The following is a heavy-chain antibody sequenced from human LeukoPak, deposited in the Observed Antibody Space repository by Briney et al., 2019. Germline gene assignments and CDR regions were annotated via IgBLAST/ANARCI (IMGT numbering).Heavy chain of an antibody. J-gene: IGHJ2*01. Sequence: SGPTLVNPTQTLTLTCSFSGFSLTTSGVGVAWIRQPPGKAPEWLALIYWNDDQRYRPSLKNRPTITKDTSKNQVVLTMTDVDPVDTATYYCAHIPPYYYDATAFPWYFDLWGRGTLVTVSS. CDR2: IYWNDDQ. V-gene: IGHV2-5*01. D-gene: IGHD3-22*01. CDR3: AHIPPYYYDATAFPWYFDL. CDR1: GFSLTTSGVG.